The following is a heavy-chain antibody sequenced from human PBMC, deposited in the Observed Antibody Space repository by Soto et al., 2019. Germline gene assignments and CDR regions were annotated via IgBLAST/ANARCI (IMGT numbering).Heavy chain of an antibody. Sequence: SETLSLTCAVYGGSFSGYYWSWIRQPPGKGLEWIGEINHGGSTNYNPSLKSRVTISVDTSKNKFSLKLISVTAADTAVDYCASAIVGVVTAFDYWGQGTLVTVSS. V-gene: IGHV4-34*01. CDR3: ASAIVGVVTAFDY. CDR2: INHGGST. J-gene: IGHJ4*02. D-gene: IGHD3-3*01. CDR1: GGSFSGYY.